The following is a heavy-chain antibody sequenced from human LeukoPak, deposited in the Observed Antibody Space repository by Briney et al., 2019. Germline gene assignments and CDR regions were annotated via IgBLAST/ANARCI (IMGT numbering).Heavy chain of an antibody. J-gene: IGHJ3*02. CDR1: GYSISSGYY. Sequence: SETLSLTCTVSGYSISSGYYWGWIRQPPGKGLEWIGSIYHSGSTYYNPSLKSRVTISVDTSKNQFSLKLSPVTAADTAVYYCASGSYNDAFDIWGQGTMVTVSS. V-gene: IGHV4-38-2*02. CDR2: IYHSGST. CDR3: ASGSYNDAFDI. D-gene: IGHD1-26*01.